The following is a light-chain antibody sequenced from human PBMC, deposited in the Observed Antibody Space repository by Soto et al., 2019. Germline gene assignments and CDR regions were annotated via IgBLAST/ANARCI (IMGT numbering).Light chain of an antibody. J-gene: IGKJ4*01. Sequence: EIVLTQSPATLPLSPGERATLSCRASQSVSSYLAWYQQKPGQAPRLLIYDASNRATGIPARFSGSGSGTDFTLTITSLEPEDLAIYYCQQRSNWPPVTFGGGTKVEIK. V-gene: IGKV3-11*01. CDR3: QQRSNWPPVT. CDR1: QSVSSY. CDR2: DAS.